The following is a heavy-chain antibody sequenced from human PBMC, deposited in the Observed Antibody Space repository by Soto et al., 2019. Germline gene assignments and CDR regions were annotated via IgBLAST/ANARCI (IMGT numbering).Heavy chain of an antibody. Sequence: QVQLVQSGAEVKKPGASVKVSCKASGYTFTGYFMHWVRQAPGQGLEWMGWINPNSGATNYAQKFQCRVILSRDTSIRTAYMELTGLRSDYTAVYYCASGGGTILAPLPWGQGPQVTVAA. CDR1: GYTFTGYF. J-gene: IGHJ5*02. D-gene: IGHD3-3*01. CDR3: ASGGGTILAPLP. V-gene: IGHV1-2*02. CDR2: INPNSGAT.